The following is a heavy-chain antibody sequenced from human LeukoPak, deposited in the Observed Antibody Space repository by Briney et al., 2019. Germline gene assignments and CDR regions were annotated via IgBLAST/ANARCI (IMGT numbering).Heavy chain of an antibody. Sequence: ASVKVSCKASGYTFTGYYIHWVRQAPGQGLEWMGWINPNNGGTKYAQKFPGRVTMTRDLSISTAYMDLSRLRSDDTAVYYCARSGGATDFDFWAQGTLVTVSS. J-gene: IGHJ4*02. CDR2: INPNNGGT. CDR1: GYTFTGYY. CDR3: ARSGGATDFDF. D-gene: IGHD1-26*01. V-gene: IGHV1-2*02.